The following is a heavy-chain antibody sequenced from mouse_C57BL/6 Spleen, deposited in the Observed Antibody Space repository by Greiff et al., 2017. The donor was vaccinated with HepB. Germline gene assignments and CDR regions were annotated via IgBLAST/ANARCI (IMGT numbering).Heavy chain of an antibody. CDR2: IYPGSGST. Sequence: QVQLQQPGAELVKPGASVKMSCKASGYTFTSYWITWVKQRPGQGLEWIGDIYPGSGSTNYNEKFKSKATLTVDTSSSTAYMQLSSLTSEDSAVYYCARRPFYYSNYDGMDYWGQGTSVTVSS. J-gene: IGHJ4*01. CDR3: ARRPFYYSNYDGMDY. V-gene: IGHV1-55*01. D-gene: IGHD2-5*01. CDR1: GYTFTSYW.